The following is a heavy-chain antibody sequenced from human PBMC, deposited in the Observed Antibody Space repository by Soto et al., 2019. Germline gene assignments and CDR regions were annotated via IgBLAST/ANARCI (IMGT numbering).Heavy chain of an antibody. Sequence: VKVSSKASEDTFSSYTISWVRQAPGKGLEWKRRNIPILGIENYAQKYKDKVTITADKSTSTAYMELSSLRSEDTAVYYCARFRGSYGMDVWGQGT. V-gene: IGHV1-69*02. CDR3: ARFRGSYGMDV. CDR2: NIPILGIE. D-gene: IGHD3-10*01. J-gene: IGHJ6*02. CDR1: EDTFSSYT.